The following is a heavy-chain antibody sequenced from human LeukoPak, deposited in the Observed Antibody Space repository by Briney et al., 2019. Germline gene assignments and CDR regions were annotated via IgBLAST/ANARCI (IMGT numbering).Heavy chain of an antibody. D-gene: IGHD3-16*01. CDR3: ARGGGDTGYYFDY. Sequence: SETLSLTCAVYGGSFSGYYWSWIRQPPGKGLEWIGEINHSGSTNYNPSLKSRVTISVDTSKNQFSLKLSSVTAADTAVYYCARGGGDTGYYFDYWGQGTLVTASA. J-gene: IGHJ4*02. V-gene: IGHV4-34*01. CDR2: INHSGST. CDR1: GGSFSGYY.